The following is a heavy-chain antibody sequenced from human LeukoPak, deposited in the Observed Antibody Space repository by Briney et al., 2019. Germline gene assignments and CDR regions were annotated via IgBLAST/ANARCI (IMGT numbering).Heavy chain of an antibody. CDR2: ISWSGGTT. CDR3: AKERIGGSLDY. J-gene: IGHJ4*02. CDR1: GFSFQDYT. Sequence: GGSLRLSCAVSGFSFQDYTMQWVRQPPGKGLEWVSQISWSGGTTYYADSVKGRFTISRDNSRNSLYLQMNSLRTEDTALYYCAKERIGGSLDYWGQGTLLTVSS. V-gene: IGHV3-43*01. D-gene: IGHD3-10*01.